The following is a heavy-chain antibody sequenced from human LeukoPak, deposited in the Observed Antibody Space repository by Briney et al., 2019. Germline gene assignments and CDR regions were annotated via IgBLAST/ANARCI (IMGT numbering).Heavy chain of an antibody. CDR3: ASQSPYSNYLYYYYYYGMDV. D-gene: IGHD4-4*01. CDR1: GYTFTSYD. CDR2: MSPNSGNT. J-gene: IGHJ6*02. Sequence: ASVKVSCKASGYTFTSYDINWVRQATGQGLEWMGWMSPNSGNTGYAQKFQGRVTMTRNTSISTAYMELSSLRSEDTAVYYCASQSPYSNYLYYYYYYGMDVWGQGTTVTVSS. V-gene: IGHV1-8*01.